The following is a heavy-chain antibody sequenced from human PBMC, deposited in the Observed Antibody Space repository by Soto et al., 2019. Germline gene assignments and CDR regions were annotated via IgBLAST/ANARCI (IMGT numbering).Heavy chain of an antibody. CDR3: ARNQGYCSSTSCLAYYGMDV. V-gene: IGHV4-4*02. Sequence: PSETLSLTCAVSGGSISSSNWWSWVRQPPGKGLEWIGEIYHSGSTNYNPSLKSRVTISVDKSKNQFSLKLSSVTAADTAVYYCARNQGYCSSTSCLAYYGMDVWGQGTTVTSP. D-gene: IGHD2-2*01. CDR2: IYHSGST. J-gene: IGHJ6*02. CDR1: GGSISSSNW.